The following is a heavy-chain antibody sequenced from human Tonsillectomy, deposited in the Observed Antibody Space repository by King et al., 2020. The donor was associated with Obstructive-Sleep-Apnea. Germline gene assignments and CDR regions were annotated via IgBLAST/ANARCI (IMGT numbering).Heavy chain of an antibody. CDR1: GYTFTSYA. J-gene: IGHJ3*02. D-gene: IGHD2/OR15-2a*01. CDR3: ARGSMSGMWGFDI. CDR2: IDAGNGNT. V-gene: IGHV1-3*01. Sequence: VQLVQSGAEVKKPGASVKVSCKASGYTFTSYAMHWVRQAPGQRLEWMGWIDAGNGNTKYSQSFQGRVTITRDTSASTAYMELSSLRSEDTAVYYCARGSMSGMWGFDIWGQGTMVTVSS.